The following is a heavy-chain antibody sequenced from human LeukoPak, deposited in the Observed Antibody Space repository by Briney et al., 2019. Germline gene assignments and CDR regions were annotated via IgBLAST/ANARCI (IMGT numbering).Heavy chain of an antibody. CDR2: ISSSGSTI. CDR3: AREGRMVATVDY. D-gene: IGHD5-12*01. J-gene: IGHJ4*02. CDR1: GFTFSSYE. V-gene: IGHV3-48*03. Sequence: RGSLRLSCAASGFTFSSYEMNWVRQAPGKGLEWVSYISSSGSTIYYADSVKGRFTISRDNAKNSLYLQMNSLRAEDTAVYYCAREGRMVATVDYWGQGTLVTVSS.